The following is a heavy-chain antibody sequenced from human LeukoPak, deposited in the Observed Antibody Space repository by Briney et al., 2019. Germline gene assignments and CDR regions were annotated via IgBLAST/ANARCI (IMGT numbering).Heavy chain of an antibody. CDR3: ARAWGAANYYYYMDV. CDR1: GGTFISYA. CDR2: IIPIFGTA. D-gene: IGHD1-26*01. V-gene: IGHV1-69*05. J-gene: IGHJ6*03. Sequence: SVKVSCKASGGTFISYAISWVRQAPGQGLDWMGRIIPIFGTANYAQKVQGRVTITTHESTSTAYMELSSLRSEDTAVYYCARAWGAANYYYYMDVWGKGTTVTVSS.